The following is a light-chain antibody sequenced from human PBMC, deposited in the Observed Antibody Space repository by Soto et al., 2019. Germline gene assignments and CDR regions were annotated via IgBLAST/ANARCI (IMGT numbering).Light chain of an antibody. CDR3: QQYSSYWT. J-gene: IGKJ1*01. Sequence: ILMSQSPSSLSASVGDRVTITCRASQDLDNWLAWYQQKPGKAPQFLIYRSSTLKTGVPSRFSGFGSGTEYTLTINGLQPDDFATYYCQQYSSYWTFGQGTTVEI. V-gene: IGKV1-5*03. CDR2: RSS. CDR1: QDLDNW.